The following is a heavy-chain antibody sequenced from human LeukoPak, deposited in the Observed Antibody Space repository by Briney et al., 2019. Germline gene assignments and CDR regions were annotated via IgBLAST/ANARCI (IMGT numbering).Heavy chain of an antibody. J-gene: IGHJ3*02. V-gene: IGHV3-7*01. D-gene: IGHD2-21*02. CDR2: MNPDGSVK. Sequence: SGGSLRLSCAASGFTFSGSWMSRVRQAPGKGLEWVADMNPDGSVKYYVDSVTGRFTISRDNTKNSLYLLMDSLRAEDTAIYYCARDLHCGAVDIWGQGTLVTVSS. CDR1: GFTFSGSW. CDR3: ARDLHCGAVDI.